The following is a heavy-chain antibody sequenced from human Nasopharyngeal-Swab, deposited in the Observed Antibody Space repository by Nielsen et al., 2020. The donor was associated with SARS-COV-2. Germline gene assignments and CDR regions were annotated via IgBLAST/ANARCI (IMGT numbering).Heavy chain of an antibody. CDR3: ARSPYGGNSGGDY. V-gene: IGHV5-51*01. D-gene: IGHD4-23*01. J-gene: IGHJ4*02. CDR2: IYPSDSDT. CDR1: GYRFTTYW. Sequence: GESLKISCKGSGYRFTTYWIGWVRQMPGKGLEWMGIIYPSDSDTRYSPSFQGQVTISADKSINTAYLQWSRLSASDTAMYYCARSPYGGNSGGDYWGQGTLVTVSS.